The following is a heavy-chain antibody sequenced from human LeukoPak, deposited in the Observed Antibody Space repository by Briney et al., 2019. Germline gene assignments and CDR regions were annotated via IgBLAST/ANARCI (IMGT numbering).Heavy chain of an antibody. CDR3: ARDSHYSSSSLYYYYYMNV. CDR1: GDSISTYY. D-gene: IGHD6-6*01. J-gene: IGHJ6*03. Sequence: SETLSLTCTVSGDSISTYYWGWIRQPPGKGLEWIGNIYYTGSTYYNPSLKSRLNISIDTSENQFSLKLSSVTAADAAVYYCARDSHYSSSSLYYYYYMNVWGKGTTVTVSS. CDR2: IYYTGST. V-gene: IGHV4-39*07.